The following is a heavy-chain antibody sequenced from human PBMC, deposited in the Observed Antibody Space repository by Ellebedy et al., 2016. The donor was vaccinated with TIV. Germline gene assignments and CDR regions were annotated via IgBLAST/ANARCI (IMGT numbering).Heavy chain of an antibody. D-gene: IGHD3-22*01. CDR2: ISSSSSTI. V-gene: IGHV3-48*04. J-gene: IGHJ4*02. Sequence: GESLKISXAASGFTFSSYSMNWVRQAPGKGLEWVSYISSSSSTIYYADSVKGRFTISRDNAKNSLYLQMNSLRAEDTAVYYCARDFLYYYDSSGSANFDYWGQGTLVTVSS. CDR3: ARDFLYYYDSSGSANFDY. CDR1: GFTFSSYS.